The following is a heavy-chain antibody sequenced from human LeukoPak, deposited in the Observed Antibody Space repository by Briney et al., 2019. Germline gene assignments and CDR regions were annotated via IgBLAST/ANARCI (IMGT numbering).Heavy chain of an antibody. CDR2: IKHDGSEK. V-gene: IGHV3-7*01. D-gene: IGHD6-19*01. Sequence: GGSLRLSCAASGLTFSDYWMYWVRQAPGKGLEWVANIKHDGSEKYYVDSVKGRFTISRDNAKNSLYLQMNSLRAGDTAVYYCLAVAGTVNYWGQGTLVTVSS. CDR1: GLTFSDYW. CDR3: LAVAGTVNY. J-gene: IGHJ4*02.